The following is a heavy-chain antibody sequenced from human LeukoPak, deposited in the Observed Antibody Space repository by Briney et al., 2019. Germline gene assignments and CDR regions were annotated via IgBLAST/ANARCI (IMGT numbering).Heavy chain of an antibody. CDR3: ARDRSRKVRNGYPVGFDY. CDR1: GGTFSSYA. D-gene: IGHD3-22*01. CDR2: IIPILGIA. J-gene: IGHJ4*02. Sequence: SVKVSCKASGGTFSSYAISWVRQAPGQGLEWMGRIIPILGIANYAQKFQGRVTITADKSTSTAYMELSSLRSEDTAVYYCARDRSRKVRNGYPVGFDYWGQGTLVTVSS. V-gene: IGHV1-69*04.